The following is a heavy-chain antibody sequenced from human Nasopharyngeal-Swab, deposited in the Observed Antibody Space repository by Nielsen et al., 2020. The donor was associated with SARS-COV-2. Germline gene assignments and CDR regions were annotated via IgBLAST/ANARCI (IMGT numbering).Heavy chain of an antibody. CDR1: GDHVSSVSAA. CDR2: TYYRSKWYH. Sequence: SETLSLTCAISGDHVSSVSAAWTWIRQSPSRGLEWLGRTYYRSKWYHDYAVSVKGRITISADTSKNEFSLQLNSVTPEDTAVYYCARGSVAAAGPVYNWFDPWGQGTQVTVSS. CDR3: ARGSVAAAGPVYNWFDP. J-gene: IGHJ5*02. D-gene: IGHD6-25*01. V-gene: IGHV6-1*01.